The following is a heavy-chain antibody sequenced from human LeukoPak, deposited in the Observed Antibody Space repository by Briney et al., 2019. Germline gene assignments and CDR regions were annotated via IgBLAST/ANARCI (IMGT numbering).Heavy chain of an antibody. CDR2: IYYSGST. D-gene: IGHD1-26*01. J-gene: IGHJ4*02. Sequence: SETLSLTCTVSGGSIIGYYWSCIRQPPGKGLEWIGYIYYSGSTNYNPSLKSRVTMSVDTSKNQFSLKLSSVTAADTAVYYCAIHLVGATGTGPFDYWGQGTLVTVSS. CDR1: GGSIIGYY. CDR3: AIHLVGATGTGPFDY. V-gene: IGHV4-59*08.